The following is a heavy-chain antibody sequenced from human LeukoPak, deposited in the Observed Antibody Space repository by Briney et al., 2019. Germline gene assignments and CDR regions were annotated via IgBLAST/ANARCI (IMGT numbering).Heavy chain of an antibody. CDR1: GFTFSSYG. CDR3: ARDRRVGGITKHFDY. J-gene: IGHJ4*02. D-gene: IGHD3-16*01. Sequence: GGSLRLSCATSGFTFSSYGMHWVRQAPGKGLEWVAVIWSDGNNKYYADSVKGRFTISRDNSKNTLFLQINNLRAEDTAVYYRARDRRVGGITKHFDYWGQGTLVTVSS. CDR2: IWSDGNNK. V-gene: IGHV3-33*01.